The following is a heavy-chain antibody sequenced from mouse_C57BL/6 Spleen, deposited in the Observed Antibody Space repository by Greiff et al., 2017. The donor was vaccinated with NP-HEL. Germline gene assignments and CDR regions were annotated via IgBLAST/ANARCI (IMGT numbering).Heavy chain of an antibody. J-gene: IGHJ3*01. CDR2: IYWDDDK. CDR3: ARGSNYVRFAY. V-gene: IGHV8-12*01. Sequence: QVTLKESGPGILQSSQTLSLTCSFSGFSLSTSGMGVSWIRQPSGKGLEWLAHIYWDDDKRYNPSLKSRLTISKDTSRNQVFLKITSVDTADTATYYCARGSNYVRFAYWGQGTLVTVSA. D-gene: IGHD2-5*01. CDR1: GFSLSTSGMG.